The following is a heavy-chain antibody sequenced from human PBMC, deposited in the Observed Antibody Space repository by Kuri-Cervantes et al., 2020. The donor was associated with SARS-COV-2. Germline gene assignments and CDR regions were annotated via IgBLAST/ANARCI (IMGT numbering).Heavy chain of an antibody. CDR1: GFTFSDFY. CDR2: TSYYVT. CDR3: ARDYAQPTWGGNWYFDL. V-gene: IGHV3-69-1*01. J-gene: IGHJ2*01. D-gene: IGHD3-16*01. Sequence: GESLKISCAASGFTFSDFYMGWVRQAPGKGLEWIAHTSYYVTHYSDSMQARFTISRDNAKNTLYLQMNSLRAEDTVVYYCARDYAQPTWGGNWYFDLWGRGTLVTVSS.